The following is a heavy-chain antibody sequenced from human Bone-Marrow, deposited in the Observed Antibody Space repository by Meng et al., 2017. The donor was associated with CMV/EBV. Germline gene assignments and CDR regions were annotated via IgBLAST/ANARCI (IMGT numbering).Heavy chain of an antibody. CDR2: ISSSSSYI. J-gene: IGHJ3*02. CDR1: GFTFSNYN. D-gene: IGHD1-26*01. CDR3: ARGRRSGTSSFDI. Sequence: GESLKISCAASGFTFSNYNMNWVRQAPGKGLEWVSSISSSSSYIYYADSMKGRFTISRDNAEDSLYLQMNSLRAEETAVYFCARGRRSGTSSFDIWGQGTMITVSS. V-gene: IGHV3-21*01.